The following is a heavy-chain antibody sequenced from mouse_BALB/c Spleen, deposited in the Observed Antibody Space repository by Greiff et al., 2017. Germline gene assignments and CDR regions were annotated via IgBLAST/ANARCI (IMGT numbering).Heavy chain of an antibody. CDR3: ARHGYYYAMDY. CDR1: GFTFSSYT. D-gene: IGHD2-2*01. Sequence: EVQLQESGGGLVQPGGSLKLSCAASGFTFSSYTMSWVRQTPEKRLEWVAYISNGGGSTYYPDTVKGRFTISRDNAKNTLYLQMSSLKSEDTAMYYCARHGYYYAMDYWGQGTSVTVSS. J-gene: IGHJ4*01. V-gene: IGHV5-12-2*01. CDR2: ISNGGGST.